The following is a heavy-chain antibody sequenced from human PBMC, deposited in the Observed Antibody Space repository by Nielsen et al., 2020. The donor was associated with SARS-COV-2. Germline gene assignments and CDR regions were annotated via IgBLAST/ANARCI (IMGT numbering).Heavy chain of an antibody. J-gene: IGHJ5*02. CDR2: INAGNGNT. CDR3: ATAHRRDGYNWFDP. Sequence: ASVKVSCKASGYTFTSYAMHWVRQAPGQRLEWMGWINAGNGNTKYSQKFQGRVTITRDTSASTAYMELSSLRSEDTAVYYCATAHRRDGYNWFDPWGQGTLVTVSS. V-gene: IGHV1-3*01. CDR1: GYTFTSYA. D-gene: IGHD5-24*01.